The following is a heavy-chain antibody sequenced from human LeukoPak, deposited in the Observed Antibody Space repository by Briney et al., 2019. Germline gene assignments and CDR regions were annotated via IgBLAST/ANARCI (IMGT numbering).Heavy chain of an antibody. V-gene: IGHV4-61*02. CDR3: ARAYYYYMDV. J-gene: IGHJ6*03. CDR1: GGSISSGSDY. CDR2: IDSSGST. Sequence: PSETLSLTCTVSGGSISSGSDYWSWIRQPAGKGLEWIGRIDSSGSTSYNPSLKSRLTISVDTSKNQFSLKLSSVTAADTAVYYCARAYYYYMDVWGKGTTVTVSS.